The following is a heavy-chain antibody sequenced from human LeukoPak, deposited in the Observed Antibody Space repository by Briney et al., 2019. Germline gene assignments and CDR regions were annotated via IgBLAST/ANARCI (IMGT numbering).Heavy chain of an antibody. J-gene: IGHJ4*02. CDR3: ARGSYVGPTSGYFDY. D-gene: IGHD1-26*01. CDR1: GGSISSGGYN. V-gene: IGHV4-31*03. CDR2: IYYSGST. Sequence: SETLSLTCTVSGGSISSGGYNWSWIRQHPGKGLECIGCIYYSGSTYYNPSLKSRVTISVDTSKNQFSLKLSSVTAADTAVYYCARGSYVGPTSGYFDYWGQGTLVTVSS.